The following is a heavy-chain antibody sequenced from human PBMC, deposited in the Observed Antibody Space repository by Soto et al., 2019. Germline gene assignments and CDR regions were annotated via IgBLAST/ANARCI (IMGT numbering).Heavy chain of an antibody. CDR3: AKDIRGEAS. Sequence: VGSLRLSCVASGFTFSNYAMSWVRQAPGKGLEWVSSISYSGDTRYYADSVKGRFTISRDNSKNTMYLQMNSLRAEDTAVYYCAKDIRGEASWGQGTLVTVSS. CDR2: ISYSGDTR. J-gene: IGHJ5*02. CDR1: GFTFSNYA. D-gene: IGHD2-21*01. V-gene: IGHV3-23*01.